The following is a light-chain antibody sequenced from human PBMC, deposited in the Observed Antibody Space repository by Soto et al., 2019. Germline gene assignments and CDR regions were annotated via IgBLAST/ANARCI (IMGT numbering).Light chain of an antibody. CDR2: EVS. Sequence: QSALTQPAYVSGSPGQSITISCTGTSSDVGGYNYVSWYQQHPGKAPKLMIYEVSNRPSGVSNRFSGSKSGNTASLTISGLQAEDEADYYCSSYTSSSTLVFGGGTKLTVL. V-gene: IGLV2-14*01. CDR1: SSDVGGYNY. CDR3: SSYTSSSTLV. J-gene: IGLJ2*01.